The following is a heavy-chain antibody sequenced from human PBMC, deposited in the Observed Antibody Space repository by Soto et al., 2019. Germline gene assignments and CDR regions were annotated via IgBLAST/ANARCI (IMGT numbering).Heavy chain of an antibody. CDR1: GFTFSSYA. CDR2: ISYDGGEK. V-gene: IGHV3-30*03. J-gene: IGHJ5*02. CDR3: ARGSGIVVVPAATGNWFDP. D-gene: IGHD2-2*01. Sequence: PGGSLRLSCAASGFTFSSYAMHWVRQAPGQGLEWVAVISYDGGEKHYGDSVKGRFIITRDNSKNTLALQMNSLRAEDTAVYYCARGSGIVVVPAATGNWFDPWGQGTLVTV.